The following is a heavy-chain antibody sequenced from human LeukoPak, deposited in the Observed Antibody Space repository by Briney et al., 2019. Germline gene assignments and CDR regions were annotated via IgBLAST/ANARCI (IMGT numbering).Heavy chain of an antibody. J-gene: IGHJ3*02. CDR3: ARSGRIYGDYDAFDI. V-gene: IGHV3-21*01. Sequence: PGGSLRLSCAASGFTFSSYSMNWVRQAPGKGLEWVSSISSSSSYTYYADSVKGRFTISRDNAKNSLYLQMNSLRAEDTAVYYCARSGRIYGDYDAFDIWGQGTMVTVSS. CDR2: ISSSSSYT. CDR1: GFTFSSYS. D-gene: IGHD4-17*01.